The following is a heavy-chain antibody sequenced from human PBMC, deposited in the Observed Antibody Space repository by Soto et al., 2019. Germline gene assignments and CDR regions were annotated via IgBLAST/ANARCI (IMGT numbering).Heavy chain of an antibody. CDR2: IDWDDDK. D-gene: IGHD6-13*01. Sequence: SGPTLLNPTQALTLTCTFSGFSLSTSLICVSLIRHPPGKALEWLALIDWDDDKYYSTSLKTRLTISKDTSKNQVVLTMTNMDPVDTDTYYCARIRRIAEDGTGKFDYGERETWSPXHQ. V-gene: IGHV2-70*01. CDR3: ARIRRIAEDGTGKFD. J-gene: IGHJ4*02. CDR1: GFSLSTSLIC.